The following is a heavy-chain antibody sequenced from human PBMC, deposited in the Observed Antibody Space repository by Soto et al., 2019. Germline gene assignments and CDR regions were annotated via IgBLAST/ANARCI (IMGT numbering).Heavy chain of an antibody. D-gene: IGHD1-20*01. V-gene: IGHV5-51*01. J-gene: IGHJ6*02. CDR2: IYPGDSDT. Sequence: WVRQMPGKGLEWMGIIYPGDSDTRYSPSFQGQVTISADKSISTAYLQWSSLKASDTAMYYCARDITRGYYYYGMDVWGQGTTVTVSS. CDR3: ARDITRGYYYYGMDV.